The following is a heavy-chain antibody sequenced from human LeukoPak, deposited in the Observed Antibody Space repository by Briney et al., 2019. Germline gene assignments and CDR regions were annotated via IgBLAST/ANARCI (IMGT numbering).Heavy chain of an antibody. V-gene: IGHV4-59*11. J-gene: IGHJ5*01. CDR3: ARDGRHDNNHWFDS. CDR1: GDSISSRY. CDR2: IYYTGNT. D-gene: IGHD5-24*01. Sequence: SETLSLTCIVSGDSISSRYWGWIRQPPGKGLEWIGYIYYTGNTNYNPSLKSRVTMSVDMTKNQFSLKMTSVTAADTAVYYCARDGRHDNNHWFDSWGQGTLVTVSA.